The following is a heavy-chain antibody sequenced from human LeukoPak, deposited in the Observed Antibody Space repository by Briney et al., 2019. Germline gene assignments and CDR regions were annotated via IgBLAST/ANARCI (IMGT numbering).Heavy chain of an antibody. Sequence: ASVKVSCKASGGTFSSCAISWVRQAPGQGLEWMGGIIPIFGTANYAQKFQGRVTITADESTSTAYMELSSLRSEDTAVYYCARQRITMVRGVPYYYYMDVWGKGTTVTISS. CDR3: ARQRITMVRGVPYYYYMDV. CDR2: IIPIFGTA. D-gene: IGHD3-10*01. CDR1: GGTFSSCA. V-gene: IGHV1-69*13. J-gene: IGHJ6*03.